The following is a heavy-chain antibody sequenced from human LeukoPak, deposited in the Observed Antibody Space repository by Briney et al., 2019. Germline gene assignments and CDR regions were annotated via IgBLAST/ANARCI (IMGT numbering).Heavy chain of an antibody. V-gene: IGHV3-23*01. CDR3: AKEPYSGSQLLDY. CDR1: GSTFSSHA. Sequence: SGGSLRLSCAASGSTFSSHAMSWVRQAPGKGLEWVSAISTSGGSTYYADSVKGRFTISRDNSKNTLYLQMNSLRAEDTAVYYCAKEPYSGSQLLDYWGQGTLVTVSS. CDR2: ISTSGGST. J-gene: IGHJ4*02. D-gene: IGHD1-26*01.